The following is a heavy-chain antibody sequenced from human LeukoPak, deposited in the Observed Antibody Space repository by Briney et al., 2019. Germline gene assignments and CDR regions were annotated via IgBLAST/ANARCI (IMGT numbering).Heavy chain of an antibody. CDR1: GCSISPYY. D-gene: IGHD6-6*01. CDR3: ARARHLVLAFDI. Sequence: SETLSLTCTVSGCSISPYYWNWIRQPPGKGLEWMGYIYDSGSTKYNPSLKSRVTISVDKSKRQVYLKLGSVTAADTAVYYCARARHLVLAFDIWGQGTMVTVSS. V-gene: IGHV4-59*01. J-gene: IGHJ3*02. CDR2: IYDSGST.